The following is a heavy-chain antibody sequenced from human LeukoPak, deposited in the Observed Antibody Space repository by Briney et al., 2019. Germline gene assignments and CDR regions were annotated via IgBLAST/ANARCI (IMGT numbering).Heavy chain of an antibody. CDR1: GGSISSGSYY. CDR3: AIDSLAYYDFWSGYNAFDI. D-gene: IGHD3-3*01. V-gene: IGHV4-61*02. Sequence: PSQTLSLTCTVSGGSISSGSYYWSWIRQPAGKGLEWIGRIYTSGSTNYNPSLKSRVTISVDTSKNQFSLKLSSVTAADTAVYYCAIDSLAYYDFWSGYNAFDIWGQGTMVTVSS. CDR2: IYTSGST. J-gene: IGHJ3*02.